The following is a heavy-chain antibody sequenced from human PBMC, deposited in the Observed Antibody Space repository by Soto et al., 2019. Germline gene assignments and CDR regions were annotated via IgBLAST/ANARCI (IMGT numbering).Heavy chain of an antibody. J-gene: IGHJ4*02. CDR2: IXXXGXSX. CDR1: GYTFTSYY. D-gene: IGHD6-19*01. Sequence: ASVKVSCKASGYTFTSYYMHLVRQAPGQGLEWXGXIXXXGXSXXXAXXXQGRVTMTRDTSTSTVYMELSSLRSEDTAVYYCARDPSSGPRSPVYWGQGTLVTVSS. CDR3: ARDPSSGPRSPVY. V-gene: IGHV1-46*01.